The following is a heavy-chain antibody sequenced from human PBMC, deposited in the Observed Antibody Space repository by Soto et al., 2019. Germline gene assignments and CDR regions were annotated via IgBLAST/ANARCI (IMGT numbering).Heavy chain of an antibody. Sequence: GGSLRLSCAASGFTFSSYAMSWDRQAPGKGLEWVSGISWNSGNIDYADSVKGRFTISRDNAKNSLYLQMNSLRAEDTAVYYCARAGAAYYYYYGMDVWGQGTTVTVSS. CDR1: GFTFSSYA. CDR3: ARAGAAYYYYYGMDV. V-gene: IGHV3-21*04. D-gene: IGHD1-26*01. J-gene: IGHJ6*02. CDR2: ISWNSGNI.